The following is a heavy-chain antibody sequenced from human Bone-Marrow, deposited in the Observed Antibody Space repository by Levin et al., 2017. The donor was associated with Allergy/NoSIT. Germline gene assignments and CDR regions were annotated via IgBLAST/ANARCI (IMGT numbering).Heavy chain of an antibody. Sequence: GESLKISCAASGFTVSNHYMSWVRQAPGKGLEGVSIIYSGGNTYYTDSVKGRFTISRDSSKNTLYLQMNSLRAEDTAVYYCATSPTSGYWGQGTLVTVSS. CDR3: ATSPTSGY. CDR2: IYSGGNT. J-gene: IGHJ4*02. CDR1: GFTVSNHY. V-gene: IGHV3-53*01.